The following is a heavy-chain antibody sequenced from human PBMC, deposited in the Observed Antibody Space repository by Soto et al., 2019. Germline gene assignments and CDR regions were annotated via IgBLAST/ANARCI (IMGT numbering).Heavy chain of an antibody. CDR2: INHSGST. Sequence: SSETLALTCAVYGGTFSGYYWTWIRQPPGTGLEWIGEINHSGSTNYNPSLKSRVTISVDTSKNQFSLKLTSVTAADTAVYYCARDKITGLFDYWGQGTLVTVSS. V-gene: IGHV4-34*01. D-gene: IGHD2-8*02. CDR3: ARDKITGLFDY. J-gene: IGHJ4*02. CDR1: GGTFSGYY.